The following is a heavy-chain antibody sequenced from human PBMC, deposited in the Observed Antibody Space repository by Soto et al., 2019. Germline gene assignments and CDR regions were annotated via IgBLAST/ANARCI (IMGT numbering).Heavy chain of an antibody. J-gene: IGHJ5*02. CDR3: VGDDGSSSSWFDP. Sequence: GGSLRLSCAASGFTFSNYWMSWVRQAPGKGLEWVANIKYDESEKHYVDSVKGRFTISRDNAKNSLFLQMDSLRAEDTALYYCVGDDGSSSSWFDPWGQGTQVTVSS. CDR1: GFTFSNYW. V-gene: IGHV3-7*03. CDR2: IKYDESEK. D-gene: IGHD6-13*01.